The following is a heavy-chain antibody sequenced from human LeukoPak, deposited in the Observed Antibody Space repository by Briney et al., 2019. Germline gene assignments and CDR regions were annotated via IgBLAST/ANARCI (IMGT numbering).Heavy chain of an antibody. CDR3: AREGRGDVDFDY. D-gene: IGHD3-10*02. CDR2: TYYRSKWYN. Sequence: SQTLSLTCAISGDNVSSNSAAWNWIRQSPSRGLEWLGMTYYRSKWYNNYAVSVKSRIAINPDTSKNHFSLQLNSVTAEDTVVYYGAREGRGDVDFDYWGQGTLVTVSS. J-gene: IGHJ4*02. V-gene: IGHV6-1*01. CDR1: GDNVSSNSAA.